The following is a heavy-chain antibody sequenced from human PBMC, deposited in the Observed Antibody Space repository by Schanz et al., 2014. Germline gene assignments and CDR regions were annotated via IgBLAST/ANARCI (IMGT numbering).Heavy chain of an antibody. Sequence: VQVVDSGGALVQPGRSLRLSCSTSGFNFADCAMSWFRQAPGKGLEWVGFIRSKSYSVTTQYAESVKGRFTISRDDSTSITSLQMDSLKPEDPAVDYCAAASSPVGVAGAGSSFHLWGQGTLVTVSP. D-gene: IGHD6-13*01. CDR1: GFNFADCA. CDR2: IRSKSYSVTT. CDR3: AAASSPVGVAGAGSSFHL. V-gene: IGHV3-49*03. J-gene: IGHJ5*02.